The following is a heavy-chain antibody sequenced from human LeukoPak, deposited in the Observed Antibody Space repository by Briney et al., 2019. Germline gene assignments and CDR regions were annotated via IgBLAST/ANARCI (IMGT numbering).Heavy chain of an antibody. CDR1: GGSISSGGYY. CDR2: IYYSGST. Sequence: SETLSLTCTVSGGSISSGGYYWSWSRQHPGKGLEWIGYIYYSGSTYYNPSLTSRVTISVDTSKNQFSLKLSSVTAADTAVYYCASSTYYDILTGPSAVDAFDIWGQGTMVTVSS. J-gene: IGHJ3*02. D-gene: IGHD3-9*01. CDR3: ASSTYYDILTGPSAVDAFDI. V-gene: IGHV4-31*03.